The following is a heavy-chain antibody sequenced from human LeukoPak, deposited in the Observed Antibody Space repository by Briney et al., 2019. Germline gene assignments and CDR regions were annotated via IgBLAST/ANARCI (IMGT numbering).Heavy chain of an antibody. CDR2: INPNSGDT. J-gene: IGHJ5*02. Sequence: GASVKVSCKAFGYTFTGYYIHWVRQAPGQGLEWMGWINPNSGDTNYAQKFQGRVTMTRDTSISTAYMELSSLKSDDTAVYYCAGAKWESSTTCYGAWGQGTLVTVSS. V-gene: IGHV1-2*02. D-gene: IGHD2-2*01. CDR1: GYTFTGYY. CDR3: AGAKWESSTTCYGA.